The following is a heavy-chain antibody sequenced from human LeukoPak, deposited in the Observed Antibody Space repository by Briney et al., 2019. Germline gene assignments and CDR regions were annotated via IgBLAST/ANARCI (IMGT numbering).Heavy chain of an antibody. J-gene: IGHJ6*03. CDR2: INHSGST. D-gene: IGHD2-2*01. CDR1: GGSISSGGYS. V-gene: IGHV4-34*01. CDR3: ARLNIVVVPAAYHYYMDV. Sequence: TSETLSLTCAVSGGSISSGGYSWSWIRQPPGKGLEWIGEINHSGSTNYNPSLKSRVTISVDTSKNQFSLKLSSVTAADTAVYYCARLNIVVVPAAYHYYMDVWGKGTTVTVSS.